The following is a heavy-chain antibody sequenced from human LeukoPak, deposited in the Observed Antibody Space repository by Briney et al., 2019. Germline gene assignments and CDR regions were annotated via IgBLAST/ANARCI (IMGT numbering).Heavy chain of an antibody. D-gene: IGHD1-1*01. CDR1: GGSISSSSYY. V-gene: IGHV4-39*01. CDR2: ICYSGST. Sequence: SETLSLTCTVSGGSISSSSYYWGWIRQPPGKGLEWIGSICYSGSTYYNPSLKSRVTISVDTSKNQFSLKLSSVTAADTAVYYCARHLDYYYYYMDVWGKGTTVTVSS. CDR3: ARHLDYYYYYMDV. J-gene: IGHJ6*03.